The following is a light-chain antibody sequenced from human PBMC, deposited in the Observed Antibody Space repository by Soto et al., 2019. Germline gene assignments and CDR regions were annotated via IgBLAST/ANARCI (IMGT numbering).Light chain of an antibody. Sequence: QSMLKQPPPVPGDPRQLVTIPCSGSNINIGDNHVSRYQGPPGTAPKVVFYANDSRPSDLPGRCAGSKSGTSAKFVITGLQTGDEAVYYCGTWDDSLFSVVCGPGTKVTV. CDR3: GTWDDSLFSVV. CDR1: NINIGDNH. V-gene: IGLV1-51*01. J-gene: IGLJ1*01. CDR2: AND.